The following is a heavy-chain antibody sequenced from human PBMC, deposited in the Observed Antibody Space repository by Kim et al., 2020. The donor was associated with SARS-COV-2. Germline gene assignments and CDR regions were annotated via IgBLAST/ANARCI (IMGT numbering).Heavy chain of an antibody. V-gene: IGHV4-38-2*02. D-gene: IGHD3-3*01. CDR2: IYHRGST. Sequence: IYHRGSTYSNPSLKSRVTRSVDTSKNQFSLKRSSVTAADTAVYYCARVDLWGQGTLVTVSS. CDR3: ARVDL. J-gene: IGHJ4*02.